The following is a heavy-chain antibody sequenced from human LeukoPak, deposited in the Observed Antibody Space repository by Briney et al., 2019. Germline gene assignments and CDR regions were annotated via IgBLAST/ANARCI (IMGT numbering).Heavy chain of an antibody. V-gene: IGHV4-31*03. CDR1: GGSISSGGYY. D-gene: IGHD2-8*01. J-gene: IGHJ4*02. Sequence: SETLSLTCTVSGGSISSGGYYWSWIRQHPGKGLEWIGYIYYSGSTYYNPSLKSRVTISVDTSKNQFSLKLSSVTAADTAVYYCARAGHCTNGICYTADFDYWGQGTLVTVSS. CDR3: ARAGHCTNGICYTADFDY. CDR2: IYYSGST.